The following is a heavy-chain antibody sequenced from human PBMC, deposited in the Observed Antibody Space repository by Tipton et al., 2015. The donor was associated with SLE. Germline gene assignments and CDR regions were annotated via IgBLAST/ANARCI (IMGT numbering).Heavy chain of an antibody. Sequence: SLRLSCAASGFTFSSYAMSWVRQAPGKGLEWVSVIYSGGSSTYYADSVKGRFTISRDNSKNTLYLQMNSLRAEDTAVYYCARESGDIVVVPATLQGGADYWGQGTLVTVSS. J-gene: IGHJ4*02. D-gene: IGHD2-2*01. CDR2: IYSGGSST. V-gene: IGHV3-23*03. CDR3: ARESGDIVVVPATLQGGADY. CDR1: GFTFSSYA.